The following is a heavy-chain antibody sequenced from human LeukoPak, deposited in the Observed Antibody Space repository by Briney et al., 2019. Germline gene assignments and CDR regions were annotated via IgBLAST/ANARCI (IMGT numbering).Heavy chain of an antibody. CDR3: AKVSDVEAITMVWAEDY. V-gene: IGHV3-48*04. Sequence: GGSLRLSCAASGFTFSSYSMNWVRQAPGKGLEWVSYISSSSSTIYYADSVKGRFTISRDNAKNSLYLQMNSLRAEDTAVYYCAKVSDVEAITMVWAEDYWGQGTLVTVSS. J-gene: IGHJ4*02. D-gene: IGHD3-10*01. CDR2: ISSSSSTI. CDR1: GFTFSSYS.